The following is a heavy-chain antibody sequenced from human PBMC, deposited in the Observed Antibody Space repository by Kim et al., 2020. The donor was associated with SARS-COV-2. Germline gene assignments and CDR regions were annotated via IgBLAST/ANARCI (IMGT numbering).Heavy chain of an antibody. D-gene: IGHD5-12*01. Sequence: ASVKVSCKASGYTFTSYGISWVRQAPGQGLEWMGWISAYNGNTNYAQKLQGRVTMTTDTSTSTAYMELRSLRSDDTAVYYCAREWVANRPYYYGMDVWGQGTTVTVSS. CDR1: GYTFTSYG. J-gene: IGHJ6*02. V-gene: IGHV1-18*01. CDR2: ISAYNGNT. CDR3: AREWVANRPYYYGMDV.